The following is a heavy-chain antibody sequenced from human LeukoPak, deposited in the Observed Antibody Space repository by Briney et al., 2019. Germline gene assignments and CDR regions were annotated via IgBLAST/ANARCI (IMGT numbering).Heavy chain of an antibody. Sequence: SVKVSCTASGGTFSSYAISWVRQAPGQGLEWMGGIIPIFGTANYAQKFQGRVTITADESTSTAYMELSSLRSEDTAVYYCARGPAVTTYRFFDYWGQGTLVTVSS. V-gene: IGHV1-69*13. D-gene: IGHD4-17*01. CDR3: ARGPAVTTYRFFDY. CDR1: GGTFSSYA. J-gene: IGHJ4*02. CDR2: IIPIFGTA.